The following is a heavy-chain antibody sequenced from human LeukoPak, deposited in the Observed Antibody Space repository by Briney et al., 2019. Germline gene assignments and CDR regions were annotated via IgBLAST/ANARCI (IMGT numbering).Heavy chain of an antibody. Sequence: SVKVSCKASGGTFSSYAISWVRQAPGQGLEWMGGIIPIFGTANYAQKFQGRVTITTDESTSTAYMELSSLRSEVTAVYYCAREPDRYCSSTSCYGGNYFDYWGQGTLVTVSS. CDR1: GGTFSSYA. V-gene: IGHV1-69*05. CDR3: AREPDRYCSSTSCYGGNYFDY. D-gene: IGHD2-2*01. J-gene: IGHJ4*02. CDR2: IIPIFGTA.